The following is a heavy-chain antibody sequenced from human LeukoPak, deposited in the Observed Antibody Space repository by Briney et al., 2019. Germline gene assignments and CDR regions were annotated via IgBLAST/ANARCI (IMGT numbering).Heavy chain of an antibody. J-gene: IGHJ5*02. Sequence: SETLSLTCTVSGYSISSGYYWGWIRQPPGKGLEWIGSIYHSGSTYYNPSPKSRVTISVDTSKNQFSLKLSSVTAADTAVYYCARSSGGYNWFDPWGQGTLVTVSS. CDR3: ARSSGGYNWFDP. CDR1: GYSISSGYY. CDR2: IYHSGST. D-gene: IGHD3-22*01. V-gene: IGHV4-38-2*02.